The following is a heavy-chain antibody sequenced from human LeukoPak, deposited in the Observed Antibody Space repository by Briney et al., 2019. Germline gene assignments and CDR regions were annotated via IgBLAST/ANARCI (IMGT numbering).Heavy chain of an antibody. V-gene: IGHV1-2*02. Sequence: VASVKVSCKTSGYTFTDYFIHWVRQAPGQGLEWMGWINPNSGGTNYAQNFQGRVTLTRDTSINTAYMDLSSLRSDDTALYYCARGFAGWGSYFDIWGHGTLVTVSS. CDR2: INPNSGGT. CDR1: GYTFTDYF. D-gene: IGHD3-16*01. CDR3: ARGFAGWGSYFDI. J-gene: IGHJ4*01.